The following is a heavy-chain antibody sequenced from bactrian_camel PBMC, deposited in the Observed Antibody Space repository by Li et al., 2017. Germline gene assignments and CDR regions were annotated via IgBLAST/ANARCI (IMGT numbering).Heavy chain of an antibody. Sequence: VQLVESGGGLVQPGGSLRLSCPASGYTDRRNCVGWFRQAPGKEREGVASIYTGGNTYYADSVNGRITISQDNARNTVYLLMNSLKPEDTAMYYCAAAGRRRWYGGRYYCSSDPDDWNYWGQGTQVTVS. D-gene: IGHD3*01. J-gene: IGHJ4*01. CDR2: IYTGGNT. CDR1: GYTDRRNC. V-gene: IGHV3S53*01. CDR3: AAAGRRRWYGGRYYCSSDPDDWNY.